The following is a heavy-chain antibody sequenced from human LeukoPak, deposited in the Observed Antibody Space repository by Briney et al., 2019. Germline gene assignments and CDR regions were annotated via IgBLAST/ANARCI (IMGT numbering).Heavy chain of an antibody. Sequence: HTGGSLRLSCAASGFTFSSYAMSWVRQAPGKGLEWVSAISGSGGSTYYADSVKGRFTISRDNSKNTLYLRMNSLRAEDTAVYYCAKEVAGATLADYWGQGTLVTVSS. D-gene: IGHD1-26*01. CDR2: ISGSGGST. J-gene: IGHJ4*02. CDR1: GFTFSSYA. V-gene: IGHV3-23*01. CDR3: AKEVAGATLADY.